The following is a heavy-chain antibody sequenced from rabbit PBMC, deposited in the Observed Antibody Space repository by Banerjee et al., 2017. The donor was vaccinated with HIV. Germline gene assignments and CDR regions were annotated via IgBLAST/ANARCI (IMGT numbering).Heavy chain of an antibody. D-gene: IGHD1-1*01. J-gene: IGHJ4*01. CDR1: GIDFSSYYY. Sequence: QQQREASGGGLVKHGGTLTLTCKASGIDFSSYYYMCWVRQAPGKGLELIACIYTSTGSTWYASWVNGRFTISRSTSLNTVTLQMTSLTGADTATYFCARAHASSSDASDYFNLWGPGTLVTVS. CDR2: IYTSTGST. V-gene: IGHV1S43*01. CDR3: ARAHASSSDASDYFNL.